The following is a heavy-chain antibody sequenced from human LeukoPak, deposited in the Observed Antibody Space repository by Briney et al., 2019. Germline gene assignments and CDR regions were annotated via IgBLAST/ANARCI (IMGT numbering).Heavy chain of an antibody. CDR1: GFTFCSYA. CDR2: ISGSGGGT. Sequence: PGGSLRHPCAASGFTFCSYAMSWVRPAPGKGLEWWSAISGSGGGTYYADSVKGRFAITRDNSKNTLYMQMSSLRTEDTAVYYCSQIAVAGTELRGYFDYWGQGTLVTVSS. D-gene: IGHD6-19*01. J-gene: IGHJ4*02. V-gene: IGHV3-23*01. CDR3: SQIAVAGTELRGYFDY.